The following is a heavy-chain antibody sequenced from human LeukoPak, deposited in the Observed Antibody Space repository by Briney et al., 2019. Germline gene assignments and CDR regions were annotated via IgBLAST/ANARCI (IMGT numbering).Heavy chain of an antibody. J-gene: IGHJ4*02. CDR3: ARVFVSGCDVLTGYFRAFDY. V-gene: IGHV3-48*03. CDR1: GLTFSSSE. D-gene: IGHD3-9*01. CDR2: ISTTGNTK. Sequence: GGSLRLSCAASGLTFSSSEMYWVRQAPGKGLEWVSYISTTGNTKYYADSVQGRFTVSRDNGQSLLFLQMNSLRAGDTAIYYCARVFVSGCDVLTGYFRAFDYWGQGALVTVSS.